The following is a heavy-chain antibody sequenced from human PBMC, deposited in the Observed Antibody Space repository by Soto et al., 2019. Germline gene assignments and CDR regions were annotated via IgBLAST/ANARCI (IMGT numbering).Heavy chain of an antibody. J-gene: IGHJ4*02. Sequence: GASVKVSCKASGYTFTSYGISWVRQAPGQGLEWMGWISAYNGNTNYAQKLQGRVTMTTDTSTSTAYMAFLEMNSLKTEDTAVYYCARQGVALELDVWGQGTPVTVLL. V-gene: IGHV1-18*01. D-gene: IGHD2-21*01. CDR3: ARQGVALELDV. CDR2: ISAYNGNT. CDR1: GYTFTSYG.